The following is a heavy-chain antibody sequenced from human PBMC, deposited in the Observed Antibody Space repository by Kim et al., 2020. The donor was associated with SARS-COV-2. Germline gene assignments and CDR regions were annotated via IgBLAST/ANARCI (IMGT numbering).Heavy chain of an antibody. CDR2: INAGNGNT. CDR3: ARDHFYYYDSSGP. V-gene: IGHV1-3*01. CDR1: GYTFTSYA. J-gene: IGHJ5*02. D-gene: IGHD3-22*01. Sequence: ASVKVSCKASGYTFTSYAMHWVRQAPGQRLQWMGWINAGNGNTKYSQKFQGRVTITRDTSASTAYMELSSLRSEDTAVYYCARDHFYYYDSSGPWGQGTLVTVSS.